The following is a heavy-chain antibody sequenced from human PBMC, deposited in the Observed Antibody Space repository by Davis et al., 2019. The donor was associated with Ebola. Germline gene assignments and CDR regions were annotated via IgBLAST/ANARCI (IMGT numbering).Heavy chain of an antibody. CDR2: INPHNGNT. J-gene: IGHJ5*02. CDR1: GYTFTSYG. CDR3: ARGVMALAGSWWFDP. Sequence: ASVKVSCKASGYTFTSYGITWVRQAPGQGLEWMGWINPHNGNTNYAQNVQGRVTMTTDTSTSTAQMELRSLRSDDTAVYYCARGVMALAGSWWFDPWGRGTLVTVSS. V-gene: IGHV1-18*04. D-gene: IGHD6-19*01.